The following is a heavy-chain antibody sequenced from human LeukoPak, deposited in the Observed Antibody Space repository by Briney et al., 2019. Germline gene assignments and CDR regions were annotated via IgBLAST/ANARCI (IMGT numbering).Heavy chain of an antibody. Sequence: GGSLRLSCAASGFTFSSFATSWVRQAPGKGLEWVSGISASGGSTYYAASVKGRFTISRDNSKNTLYLQMNSLRAEDTALYYCAKGFYDNSASGVFDIWGQGTMVTVSS. CDR2: ISASGGST. J-gene: IGHJ3*02. CDR3: AKGFYDNSASGVFDI. CDR1: GFTFSSFA. V-gene: IGHV3-23*01. D-gene: IGHD3-22*01.